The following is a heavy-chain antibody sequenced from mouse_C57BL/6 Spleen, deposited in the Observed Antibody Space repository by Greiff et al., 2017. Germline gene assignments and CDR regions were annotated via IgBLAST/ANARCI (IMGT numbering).Heavy chain of an antibody. Sequence: QVQLKESGAELVRPGASVTLSCKASGYTFTDYEMHWVKQTPVHGLEWIGAIDPETGGTAYNQKFKGKAILTADKSSSTAYMELRSLTSEDSAVYYCTRDYGNPAWFAYWGQGTLVTVSA. J-gene: IGHJ3*01. D-gene: IGHD2-1*01. CDR2: IDPETGGT. CDR1: GYTFTDYE. V-gene: IGHV1-15*01. CDR3: TRDYGNPAWFAY.